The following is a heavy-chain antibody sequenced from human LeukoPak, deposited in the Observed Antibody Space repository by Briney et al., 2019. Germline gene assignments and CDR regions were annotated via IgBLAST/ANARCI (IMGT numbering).Heavy chain of an antibody. D-gene: IGHD1-14*01. V-gene: IGHV1-8*01. CDR3: ARRQHNPLDY. CDR1: GYTFTTYD. CDR2: MSPNSGNT. J-gene: IGHJ4*02. Sequence: ASVKVSCKPSGYTFTTYDINWVRQATGQGLEWMGWMSPNSGNTGYAQKFQGRVTLTRNTTISTAYMELSSLRSEDTAVYYCARRQHNPLDYWGQGTLVTVSS.